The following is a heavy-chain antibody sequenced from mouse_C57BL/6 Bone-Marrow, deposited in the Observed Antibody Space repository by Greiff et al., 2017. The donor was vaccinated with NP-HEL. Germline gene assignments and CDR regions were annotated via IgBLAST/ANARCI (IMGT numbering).Heavy chain of an antibody. V-gene: IGHV1-39*01. CDR1: GYSFTDYN. J-gene: IGHJ2*01. Sequence: VQLKQSGPELVKPGASVKISCKASGYSFTDYNMNWVKQSNGKSLEWIGVINPNYGTTSYNQKFKGKATLTVDQSSSTAYMQLNSLTSEDSAVYYCAMNYYGRGYYFDYWGQGTTRTVSS. D-gene: IGHD1-1*01. CDR2: INPNYGTT. CDR3: AMNYYGRGYYFDY.